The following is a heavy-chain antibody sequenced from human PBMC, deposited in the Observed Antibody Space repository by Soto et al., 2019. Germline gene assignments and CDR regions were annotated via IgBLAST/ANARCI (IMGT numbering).Heavy chain of an antibody. CDR3: LTPTIEGYSSSSDY. V-gene: IGHV3-11*01. D-gene: IGHD6-13*01. CDR1: GFTFSDYY. Sequence: GGSLRLSCAASGFTFSDYYMSWIRQAPGKGLEWVSYISSSGSTIYYADSVKGRFTISRDNAKNSLYLQMNSLRAEDTAVYSCLTPTIEGYSSSSDYWGQGTRVTGSS. CDR2: ISSSGSTI. J-gene: IGHJ4*02.